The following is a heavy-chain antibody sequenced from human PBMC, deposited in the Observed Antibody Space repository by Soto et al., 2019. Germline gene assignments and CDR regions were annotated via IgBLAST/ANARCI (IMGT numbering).Heavy chain of an antibody. CDR1: GFSVGNSY. Sequence: GGSLRLSCAASGFSVGNSYMSWVRQAPGKGLEWVSLIHGDGTTNYVDSVKGRFTISRDNSKNTLYLQMNSLRPEDTAVYYCARVPGIAVVSVHFACWGQGTLVTVSS. CDR3: ARVPGIAVVSVHFAC. D-gene: IGHD6-19*01. V-gene: IGHV3-66*01. J-gene: IGHJ4*02. CDR2: IHGDGTT.